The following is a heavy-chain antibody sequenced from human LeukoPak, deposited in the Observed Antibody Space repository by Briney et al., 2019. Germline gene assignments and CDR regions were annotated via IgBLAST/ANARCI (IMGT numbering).Heavy chain of an antibody. D-gene: IGHD3-3*01. Sequence: PSETLSLTRTVSGGSISSYYWSWIRQPPGKGLEWIGYIYYSGSTNYNPSLKSRVTISVDTSKNQFSLKLSSVTAADTAVYYCARVLIFGVVIITHNWFDPWGQGTLVTVSS. CDR1: GGSISSYY. CDR3: ARVLIFGVVIITHNWFDP. CDR2: IYYSGST. V-gene: IGHV4-59*08. J-gene: IGHJ5*02.